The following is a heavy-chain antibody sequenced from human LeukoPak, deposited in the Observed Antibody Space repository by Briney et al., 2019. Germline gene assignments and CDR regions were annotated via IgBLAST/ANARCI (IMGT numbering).Heavy chain of an antibody. CDR2: INHSGST. V-gene: IGHV4-34*01. Sequence: SETLSLTCAVYGGSFSGYYWSWIRQPPGKGLEWIGEINHSGSTNYNPSLKSRVTISVDTSKNQFSLKLSSVTAADTAVYYCAREMRWLQFPWRYYYYYMDVWGKGTTVTISS. J-gene: IGHJ6*03. D-gene: IGHD5-24*01. CDR3: AREMRWLQFPWRYYYYYMDV. CDR1: GGSFSGYY.